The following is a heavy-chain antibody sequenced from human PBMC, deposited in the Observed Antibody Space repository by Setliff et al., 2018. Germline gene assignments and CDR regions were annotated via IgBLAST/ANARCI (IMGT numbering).Heavy chain of an antibody. J-gene: IGHJ4*02. Sequence: ASVKVSCKASGYTFTSYDINWARQATGQGLGWMGWMNPNSGNTGYAQKFQGRVTMTRNTSISTAYMELSSLRSEDTAVYYCARRVGSVGIQLPDYWGQGTLVTVSS. CDR2: MNPNSGNT. CDR3: ARRVGSVGIQLPDY. V-gene: IGHV1-8*02. D-gene: IGHD5-18*01. CDR1: GYTFTSYD.